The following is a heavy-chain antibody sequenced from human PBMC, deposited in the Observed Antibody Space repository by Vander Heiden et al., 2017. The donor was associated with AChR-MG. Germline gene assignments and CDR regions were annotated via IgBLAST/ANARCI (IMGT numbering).Heavy chain of an antibody. CDR2: IRYDGSNK. CDR1: GFNFRPSG. V-gene: IGHV3-30*02. Sequence: QVQLAAPGGVVVQPGGSLRLTCTASGFNFRPSGLRCVRQAPGKGLGWVAFIRYDGSNKYYADSVKGRFTISRDNSKNTLYLQMNSLRAEDTAVYYCAKVEWELRDMTYYYYAMDVWGQGTTVTVSS. J-gene: IGHJ6*02. D-gene: IGHD1-26*01. CDR3: AKVEWELRDMTYYYYAMDV.